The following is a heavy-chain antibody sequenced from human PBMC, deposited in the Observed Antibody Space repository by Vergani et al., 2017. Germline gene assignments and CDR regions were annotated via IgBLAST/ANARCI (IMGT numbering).Heavy chain of an antibody. CDR3: DKYLRDSTDGLPDS. Sequence: QVQLVESAGGVVQPGGPLRLPCVASGFPFSNFGMHGIRRAPGKGTEGLGYIGKEGFNTIYRDAVKGRLTVSRDNNKDILYLQMDSLRSEDTALYYCDKYLRDSTDGLPDSWGPGTRVIVSS. V-gene: IGHV3-30*02. D-gene: IGHD2-21*02. J-gene: IGHJ4*02. CDR1: GFPFSNFG. CDR2: IGKEGFNT.